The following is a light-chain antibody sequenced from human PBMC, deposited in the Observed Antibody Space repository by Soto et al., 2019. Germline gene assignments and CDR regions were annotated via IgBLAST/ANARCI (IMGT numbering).Light chain of an antibody. Sequence: DIQMTQSPSTLSASVGDRVTISCRASQTISTWLAWYQQKPGKAPNLLIYYAANLQSGVPSRFSGSGSGTDFTLTISSLQPEDVGTYYCQQYTKDTPGTFGQGTKVDIK. CDR2: YAA. J-gene: IGKJ1*01. CDR3: QQYTKDTPGT. CDR1: QTISTW. V-gene: IGKV1-5*01.